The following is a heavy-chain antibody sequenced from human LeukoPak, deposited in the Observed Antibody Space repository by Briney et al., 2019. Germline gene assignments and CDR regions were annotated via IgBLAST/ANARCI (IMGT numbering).Heavy chain of an antibody. V-gene: IGHV1-18*01. CDR3: ARDYGSGRDNWFDP. CDR1: GYTFTSDG. D-gene: IGHD3-10*01. CDR2: FSAYNGHT. J-gene: IGHJ5*02. Sequence: ASVKLSCKASGYTFTSDGISWVRQAPGQGLEWVGLFSAYNGHTNYAQKFEVRVTMTTDTSTSTAYMELRSLRSDDTAVYYCARDYGSGRDNWFDPWGQGTLVTVSS.